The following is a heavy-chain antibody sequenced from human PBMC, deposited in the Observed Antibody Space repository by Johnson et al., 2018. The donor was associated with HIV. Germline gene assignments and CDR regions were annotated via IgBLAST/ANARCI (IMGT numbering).Heavy chain of an antibody. CDR3: AREPGIAVAGTDAFDI. Sequence: QVQLVESGGGVVQPGRSLRLSCAASGFTFSHYSMHWVRQAPGKGLEWVAVTSNDGSFKNYADSVKGRFTISRDNSKNTLYLQMNSLSAEDTAVYYCAREPGIAVAGTDAFDIWGQGTMVTVSS. D-gene: IGHD6-19*01. CDR1: GFTFSHYS. V-gene: IGHV3-30*04. CDR2: TSNDGSFK. J-gene: IGHJ3*02.